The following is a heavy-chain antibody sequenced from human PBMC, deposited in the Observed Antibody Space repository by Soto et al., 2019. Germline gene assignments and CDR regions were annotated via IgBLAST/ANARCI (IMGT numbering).Heavy chain of an antibody. J-gene: IGHJ6*02. CDR2: ISGSGAGT. Sequence: EVQLLESGGGLVQPGGSLRLSCAASGFTFSSYAMSWVRQAPGKGLEWVSAISGSGAGTYHADSVKGRFTISRDNSKNTLYLQMNSLRAEDTAVYYCAKGPPEVKHHYYSGMDVWGQGTTVTVSS. CDR3: AKGPPEVKHHYYSGMDV. V-gene: IGHV3-23*01. CDR1: GFTFSSYA.